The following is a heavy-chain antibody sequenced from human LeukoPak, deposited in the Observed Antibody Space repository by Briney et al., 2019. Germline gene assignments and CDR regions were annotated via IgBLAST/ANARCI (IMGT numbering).Heavy chain of an antibody. Sequence: PGGSLRLSCAASGFTFSTYAMSWVRQAPGKGLDWVSSISGAANTFYYADSVEGRFTIYRDNSKNTLYLQKNSQRADDTAVYYCAKQGSDSSPKYHDCWGKGTLVTVSS. CDR1: GFTFSTYA. V-gene: IGHV3-23*01. J-gene: IGHJ4*02. CDR2: ISGAANTF. D-gene: IGHD2-2*01. CDR3: AKQGSDSSPKYHDC.